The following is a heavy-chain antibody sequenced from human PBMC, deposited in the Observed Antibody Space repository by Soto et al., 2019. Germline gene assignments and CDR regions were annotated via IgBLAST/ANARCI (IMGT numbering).Heavy chain of an antibody. J-gene: IGHJ4*02. Sequence: PWGSLELSSAASGLTVKSYAMTWVRKAPGKGLEWVSAISGSGGSTYYADSVKGRFTISRDNSKNTLYLQMNSLRAEDTAVYYCAKDRGIVVVTAIPGSLDYWGQGTLVTVSS. CDR2: ISGSGGST. CDR3: AKDRGIVVVTAIPGSLDY. CDR1: GLTVKSYA. V-gene: IGHV3-23*01. D-gene: IGHD2-21*02.